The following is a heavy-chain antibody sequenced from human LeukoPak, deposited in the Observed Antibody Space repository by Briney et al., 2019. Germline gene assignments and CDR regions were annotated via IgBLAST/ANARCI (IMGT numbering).Heavy chain of an antibody. Sequence: GGSLRLSCAASGFTFSSYGMHWVRQAPGKGLEWVANIKEDGSEKYYVDSVKGRFTISRDNAKNSLYLHMNSLTAEDTAMYYCARDWLAGVPFDAFDLWGQGTMVTVSS. V-gene: IGHV3-7*01. CDR2: IKEDGSEK. D-gene: IGHD3-10*01. J-gene: IGHJ3*01. CDR1: GFTFSSYG. CDR3: ARDWLAGVPFDAFDL.